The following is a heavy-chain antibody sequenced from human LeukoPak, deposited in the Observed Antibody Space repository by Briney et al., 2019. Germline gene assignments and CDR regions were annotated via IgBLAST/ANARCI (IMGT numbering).Heavy chain of an antibody. D-gene: IGHD4-17*01. CDR2: IYYSGST. CDR1: GGSISSSSYY. J-gene: IGHJ4*02. Sequence: SETLSLTCTVSGGSISSSSYYWGWIRQPPGRELEWIGYIYYSGSTNYDPSLKSRVTISVDTSKNQFSLKLTSVTAADTAVYYCARIAVTTGPDYWGQGTLVTVSS. V-gene: IGHV4-61*05. CDR3: ARIAVTTGPDY.